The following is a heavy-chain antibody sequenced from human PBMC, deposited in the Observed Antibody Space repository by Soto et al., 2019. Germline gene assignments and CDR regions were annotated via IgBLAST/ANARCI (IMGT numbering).Heavy chain of an antibody. CDR2: IYYSGSN. Sequence: SETLSLTCTVSGGSISSYYWSWIRQPPGKGLEWIGYIYYSGSNNYNPSHKSRVTISVETYKNQFSLKLSSVTAADTAVYYCARDRPGDCTNGVCYIGSFDYWGQGTLVTVSS. J-gene: IGHJ4*02. V-gene: IGHV4-59*01. CDR1: GGSISSYY. D-gene: IGHD2-8*01. CDR3: ARDRPGDCTNGVCYIGSFDY.